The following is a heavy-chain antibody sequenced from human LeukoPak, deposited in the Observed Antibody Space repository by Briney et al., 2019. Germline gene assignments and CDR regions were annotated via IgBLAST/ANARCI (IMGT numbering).Heavy chain of an antibody. Sequence: GGSLRLSCAASGFTVSSNYMSWVRQAPGKGLEWVSVIYSGGSTYYADSVKGRFTISRSNSKNTLYLQMNSLRAEDTAVYYCARDYSSSYYMDVWGKGTTVTVSS. CDR2: IYSGGST. V-gene: IGHV3-66*02. J-gene: IGHJ6*03. CDR1: GFTVSSNY. CDR3: ARDYSSSYYMDV. D-gene: IGHD6-13*01.